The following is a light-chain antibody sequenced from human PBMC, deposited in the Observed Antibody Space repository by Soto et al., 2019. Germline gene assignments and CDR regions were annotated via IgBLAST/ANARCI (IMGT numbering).Light chain of an antibody. V-gene: IGLV1-40*01. CDR2: GNS. J-gene: IGLJ1*01. CDR1: SSNIGAGYD. CDR3: QSYDSSLSGSSV. Sequence: QSVLTQPPSVSGAPGQRVTISCTGSSSNIGAGYDVHWYPQLPGTAPKLLIYGNSNRPSGVPDRFSGSKSGTSASLAITGLQAEDEADYYCQSYDSSLSGSSVFGTGTKLTVL.